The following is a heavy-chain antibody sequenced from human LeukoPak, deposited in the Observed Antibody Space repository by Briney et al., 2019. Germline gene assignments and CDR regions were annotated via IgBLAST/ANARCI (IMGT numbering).Heavy chain of an antibody. CDR1: GFTFSDYN. J-gene: IGHJ6*03. CDR2: ISRSGSTK. V-gene: IGHV3-11*01. Sequence: PGGSLRLSCAASGFTFSDYNMRWIRQAPGKGLEWVSSISRSGSTKYYADSVKGRFTISRDNAKNSLFLQMNSLRAEDTAVYYCARGPRYSYGLYYYYYYYMDVWGKGTTVTISS. CDR3: ARGPRYSYGLYYYYYYYMDV. D-gene: IGHD5-18*01.